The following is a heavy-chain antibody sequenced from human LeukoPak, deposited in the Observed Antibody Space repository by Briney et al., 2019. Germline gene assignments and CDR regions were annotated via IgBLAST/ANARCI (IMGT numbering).Heavy chain of an antibody. D-gene: IGHD2-2*01. Sequence: GGSLRLSCAGSGFTFSHYSMNWVRQAPGKGLELVSSISSSNSYVYYADSVKGRFTISRGNAKNSLYLQMNSLRAEDAAVYYCAKPYCSSTSCYPNPSYYYYGMDVWGQGTTVTVSS. CDR1: GFTFSHYS. V-gene: IGHV3-21*01. J-gene: IGHJ6*02. CDR3: AKPYCSSTSCYPNPSYYYYGMDV. CDR2: ISSSNSYV.